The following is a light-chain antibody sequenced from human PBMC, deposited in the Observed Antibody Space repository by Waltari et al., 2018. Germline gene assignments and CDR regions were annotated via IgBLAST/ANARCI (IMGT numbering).Light chain of an antibody. Sequence: DIVMTQSPDSLVVSLGERATINCKSSRNLLYSPNNKDFLAWYQQKPGQPPKVLIYWASTRESGVPDRFTGSGSGTDFSLTISSLQAEDVAVYYCQQYYDTPYTFGQGTKLEIK. CDR3: QQYYDTPYT. CDR1: RNLLYSPNNKDF. V-gene: IGKV4-1*01. CDR2: WAS. J-gene: IGKJ2*01.